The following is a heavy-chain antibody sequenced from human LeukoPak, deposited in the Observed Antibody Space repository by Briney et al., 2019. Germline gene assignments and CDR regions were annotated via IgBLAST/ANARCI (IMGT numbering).Heavy chain of an antibody. CDR3: ARDPQYYYDSSGYLGWYFDL. CDR1: GGSISSYY. CDR2: IYYSGST. J-gene: IGHJ2*01. Sequence: SETLSLTCTVSGGSISSYYWSWIRQPPGKGLEWIGYIYYSGSTNYNPSLKSRVTISVDTSKNQFSLKLSSVTAADTAVYYCARDPQYYYDSSGYLGWYFDLWGRGTLFTVSS. D-gene: IGHD3-22*01. V-gene: IGHV4-59*01.